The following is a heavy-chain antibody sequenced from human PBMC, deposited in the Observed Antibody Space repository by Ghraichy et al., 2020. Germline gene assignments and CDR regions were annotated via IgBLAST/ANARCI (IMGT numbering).Heavy chain of an antibody. D-gene: IGHD5-24*01. J-gene: IGHJ4*02. CDR2: IYYSGST. CDR1: GGSISSYY. Sequence: SETLSLTCTVSGGSISSYYWSWIRQPPGKGLEWIGYIYYSGSTNYNPSLKSRVTISVDTSKNQFSLKLSSVTAADTAVYYCARRSRDGWETFDYWGQGTLVTVSS. CDR3: ARRSRDGWETFDY. V-gene: IGHV4-59*01.